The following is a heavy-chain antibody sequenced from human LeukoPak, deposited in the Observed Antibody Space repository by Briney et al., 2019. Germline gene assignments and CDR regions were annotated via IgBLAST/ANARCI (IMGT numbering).Heavy chain of an antibody. CDR1: GFTVSSNY. CDR2: IYSGGST. V-gene: IGHV3-53*01. Sequence: GGSLRLSCAASGFTVSSNYMSGVRQAPGKGLEWVSVIYSGGSTYYADSVKGRFTISRDNSKNTLYLQMNSLRAEDTAVYYCARDGGYSYGDAFDIWGQGTMVTVSP. J-gene: IGHJ3*02. CDR3: ARDGGYSYGDAFDI. D-gene: IGHD5-18*01.